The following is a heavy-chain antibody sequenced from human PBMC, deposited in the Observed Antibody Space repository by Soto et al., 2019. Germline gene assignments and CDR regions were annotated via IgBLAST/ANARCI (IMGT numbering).Heavy chain of an antibody. J-gene: IGHJ5*02. CDR2: VYYSGTS. V-gene: IGHV4-39*01. D-gene: IGHD4-4*01. Sequence: ETLSLTCVVSGDSISGSPYYWAWIRQPPGKALEWIGSVYYSGTSYRNPSLKSRTTLSVDRSKNQFSLQLSSVTAADTAVYYCAHIRDYNNYGWFDPWGPGSLVTVSS. CDR1: GDSISGSPYY. CDR3: AHIRDYNNYGWFDP.